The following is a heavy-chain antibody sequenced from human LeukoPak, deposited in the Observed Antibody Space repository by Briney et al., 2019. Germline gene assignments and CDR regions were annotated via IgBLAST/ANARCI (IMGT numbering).Heavy chain of an antibody. V-gene: IGHV3-23*01. Sequence: PGGSLRLSCAASGFTFSIYAMSCVPQAPGKGPEWVSGISSSGGTTYYSYSVRGRFTISRDISKNTLYLQMNSLRVKDTAVYYCAKDLTLVGVITAAFDYWGQGTLVTVSS. J-gene: IGHJ4*02. CDR1: GFTFSIYA. D-gene: IGHD3-22*01. CDR2: ISSSGGTT. CDR3: AKDLTLVGVITAAFDY.